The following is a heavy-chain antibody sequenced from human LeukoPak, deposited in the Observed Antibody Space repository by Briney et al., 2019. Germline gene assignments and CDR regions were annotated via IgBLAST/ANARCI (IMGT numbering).Heavy chain of an antibody. D-gene: IGHD3-10*01. Sequence: GSSVKVSCKASGGTFSSYAISWVRQAPGQGLEWMGGIIPIFGTANYAQKFQGRVTITADESTSTAYMELSSLRSEDTAVYYCAGNTYYYGSGEFDCWGQGTLVTVSS. J-gene: IGHJ4*02. CDR1: GGTFSSYA. CDR3: AGNTYYYGSGEFDC. CDR2: IIPIFGTA. V-gene: IGHV1-69*01.